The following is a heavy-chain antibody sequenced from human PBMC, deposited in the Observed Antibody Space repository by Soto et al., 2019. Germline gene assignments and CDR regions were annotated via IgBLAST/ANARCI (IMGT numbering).Heavy chain of an antibody. CDR2: FDPEDGET. CDR3: ATSRSPVVPATNWFDP. CDR1: GYTLTELS. Sequence: GASVKVSCKVSGYTLTELSMHWVRQAPGKGPEWMGGFDPEDGETIYAQKFQGRVTMTEDTSTDTAYMELSSLRSEDTAVYYCATSRSPVVPATNWFDPWGQGTLVTV. J-gene: IGHJ5*02. V-gene: IGHV1-24*01. D-gene: IGHD2-2*01.